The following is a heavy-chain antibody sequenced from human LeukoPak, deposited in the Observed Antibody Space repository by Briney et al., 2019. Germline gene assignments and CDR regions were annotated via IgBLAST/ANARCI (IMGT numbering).Heavy chain of an antibody. Sequence: PGGSLRLSCAASGFTFSSYSMNWVRQAPGKGLEWVSYISSSSSTIYYADSVKGRLTISRDNAKNSLYLQMNSLRAEDTAVYYCARDPTPFDRGAEQNDYWGQGTLVTVSS. CDR2: ISSSSSTI. D-gene: IGHD3-10*01. CDR1: GFTFSSYS. CDR3: ARDPTPFDRGAEQNDY. V-gene: IGHV3-48*04. J-gene: IGHJ4*02.